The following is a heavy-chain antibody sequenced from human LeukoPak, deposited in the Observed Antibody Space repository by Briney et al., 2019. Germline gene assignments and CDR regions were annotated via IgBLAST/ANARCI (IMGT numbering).Heavy chain of an antibody. V-gene: IGHV1-3*01. D-gene: IGHD5-18*01. CDR2: INAGNGNT. Sequence: ASVKVSCKASGYTFTSCAMHWVRQAPGQRLEWMGWINAGNGNTKYSQKFQGRVTITRDTSASTAYMELSSLRSEDTAVYYCARGFVDTAMVFDYWGQGTLVTVSS. CDR3: ARGFVDTAMVFDY. CDR1: GYTFTSCA. J-gene: IGHJ4*02.